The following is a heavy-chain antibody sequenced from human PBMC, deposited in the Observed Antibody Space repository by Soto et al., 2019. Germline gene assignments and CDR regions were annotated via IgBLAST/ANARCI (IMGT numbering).Heavy chain of an antibody. J-gene: IGHJ4*02. CDR3: AKLPDYYEASGYFDY. V-gene: IGHV3-23*01. Sequence: PGGSLRLSCAASGFTFSSYAMSWVRQAPGKGLEWVSAISGSGGSTYYADSVKGRFTISRDNSKNTLYLQMNSLRAEDTAVYYCAKLPDYYEASGYFDYWGQGTLVTVSS. CDR1: GFTFSSYA. D-gene: IGHD3-22*01. CDR2: ISGSGGST.